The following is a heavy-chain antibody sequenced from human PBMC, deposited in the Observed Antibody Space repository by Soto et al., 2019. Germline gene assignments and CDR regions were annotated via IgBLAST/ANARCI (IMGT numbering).Heavy chain of an antibody. CDR2: ISYDGSNK. Sequence: QVQLVESGGGVVQPGRSLRLSCAASGFTFSSYAMHWVRQAPGKGLEWVAVISYDGSNKYYADSVKGRFTISRDNSKNTLYLQMTRLRAEDTAVYYCARDLRRYCTNGVCSYFDYWGQGTLVTVSS. J-gene: IGHJ4*02. V-gene: IGHV3-30-3*01. CDR3: ARDLRRYCTNGVCSYFDY. CDR1: GFTFSSYA. D-gene: IGHD2-8*01.